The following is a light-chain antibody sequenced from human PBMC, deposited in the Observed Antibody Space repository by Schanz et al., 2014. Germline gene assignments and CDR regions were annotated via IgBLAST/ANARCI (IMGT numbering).Light chain of an antibody. CDR1: QSVSSSY. Sequence: EIVLTQSPGTLSLSPGERATLSCRASQSVSSSYLAWYQQKPGQAPRLLIYGASSRATGIPDRFSGSGSGTEFTLNISSLQSEDFAVYYCQQYDGSVTFGQGTRLEIK. CDR2: GAS. J-gene: IGKJ5*01. V-gene: IGKV3-20*01. CDR3: QQYDGSVT.